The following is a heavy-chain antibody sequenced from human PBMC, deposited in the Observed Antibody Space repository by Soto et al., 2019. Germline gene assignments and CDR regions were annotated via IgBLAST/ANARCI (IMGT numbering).Heavy chain of an antibody. V-gene: IGHV4-39*01. Sequence: PSETLSLTCTVSGGSISSSSYYWGWIRQPPGKGLEWIGSIYYSGSTYYNQSLKSRVTISVDTSKNQFSLKLSSVTAADTAVYYCARTHTVTTDYWGQGTLVTVSA. D-gene: IGHD4-17*01. CDR2: IYYSGST. CDR3: ARTHTVTTDY. CDR1: GGSISSSSYY. J-gene: IGHJ4*02.